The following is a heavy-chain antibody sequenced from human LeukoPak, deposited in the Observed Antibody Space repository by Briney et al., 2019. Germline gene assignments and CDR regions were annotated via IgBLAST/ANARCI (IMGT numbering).Heavy chain of an antibody. CDR1: GFTFSSYG. CDR3: ARDPHYYGSGSYVYYYYGMDV. D-gene: IGHD3-10*01. Sequence: GGSLRLSCAASGFTFSSYGMHWVRQAPGKGLEWVAVIWYDGSNKYYADSVKGRFTISRDNSKNTLYLQMNSLRAEDTAVYYCARDPHYYGSGSYVYYYYGMDVWGQGTTATVSS. J-gene: IGHJ6*02. CDR2: IWYDGSNK. V-gene: IGHV3-33*01.